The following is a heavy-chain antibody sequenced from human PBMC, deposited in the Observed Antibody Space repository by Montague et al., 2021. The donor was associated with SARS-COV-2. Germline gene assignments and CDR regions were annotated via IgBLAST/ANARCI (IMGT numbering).Heavy chain of an antibody. Sequence: ETLSLTCTVSGGSIRSSSYYWGWIHQPPGKGLECIGSIYYSGSTYYNPSLKSRVTISVDTSRNHFSLKLSSVTAADTAVYYCARTTWLRGYFDLWGRGTLVTVSS. CDR3: ARTTWLRGYFDL. D-gene: IGHD5-12*01. V-gene: IGHV4-39*07. J-gene: IGHJ2*01. CDR1: GGSIRSSSYY. CDR2: IYYSGST.